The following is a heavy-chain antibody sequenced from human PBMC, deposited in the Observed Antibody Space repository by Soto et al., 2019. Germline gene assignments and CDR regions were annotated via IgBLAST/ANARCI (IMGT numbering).Heavy chain of an antibody. J-gene: IGHJ3*02. CDR3: AKEVRYYYDSSGVDAFDI. D-gene: IGHD3-22*01. CDR2: ISYGGSDQ. V-gene: IGHV3-30*18. Sequence: QVQLVESGGGVVQPGRSLRLSCAASGFTFSSYGMHWVRQAPGKGLEWVAVISYGGSDQYYADSVKGRYTISRDNSKNTVYLQMNSLGAEYTAVYYCAKEVRYYYDSSGVDAFDIWGQETMVTVSS. CDR1: GFTFSSYG.